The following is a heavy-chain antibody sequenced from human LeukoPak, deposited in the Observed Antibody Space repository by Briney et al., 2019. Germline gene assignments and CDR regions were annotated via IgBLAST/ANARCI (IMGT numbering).Heavy chain of an antibody. CDR1: GGSIGSSTYY. V-gene: IGHV4-39*07. J-gene: IGHJ6*03. CDR2: IYDSGST. Sequence: SETLSLTCTVSGGSIGSSTYYWGWIRQPPGKGLEWIGTIYDSGSTYYNPSLKSRVAISVDTSKNQFSLRLSSVTAADSAVYYCARDFAYYYYYMDVWGKGTTVTVSS. CDR3: ARDFAYYYYYMDV.